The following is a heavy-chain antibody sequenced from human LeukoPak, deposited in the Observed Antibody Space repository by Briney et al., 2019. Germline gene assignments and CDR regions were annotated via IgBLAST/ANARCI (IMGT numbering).Heavy chain of an antibody. CDR1: GFTFSSYS. CDR3: AKSGYSGYGHDY. Sequence: GGSLRLSCAASGFTFSSYSMNWVRQAPGKGLEWVSYISSSSSTIYYADSVKGRFTISRDNSKNTLYLQMNSLRADDMAVYFCAKSGYSGYGHDYWGQGTLVTVSS. D-gene: IGHD5-12*01. V-gene: IGHV3-48*01. CDR2: ISSSSSTI. J-gene: IGHJ4*02.